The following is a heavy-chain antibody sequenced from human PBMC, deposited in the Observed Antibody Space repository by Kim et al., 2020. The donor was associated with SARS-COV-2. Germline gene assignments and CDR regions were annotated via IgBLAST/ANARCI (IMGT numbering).Heavy chain of an antibody. CDR3: AKNSGSGSYFQFFH. CDR1: GFTFSSHA. J-gene: IGHJ4*02. Sequence: GGSLRLSCAASGFTFSSHAMSWVRQAPGKGLEWVSTISDSGGSTYYADSVKGRFTISRDNSKNTLSLQVNSLRAEDTAVYYCAKNSGSGSYFQFFHWGQGTLVTVSS. V-gene: IGHV3-23*01. D-gene: IGHD3-10*01. CDR2: ISDSGGST.